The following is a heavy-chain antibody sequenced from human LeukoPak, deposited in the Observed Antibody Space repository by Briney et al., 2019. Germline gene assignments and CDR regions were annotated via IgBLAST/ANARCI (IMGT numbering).Heavy chain of an antibody. D-gene: IGHD1-1*01. V-gene: IGHV1-24*01. CDR1: GYTLTELS. CDR2: FDPEDGDT. Sequence: ASVKISCKVSGYTLTELSMHWVRQAPGKGLEWMGGFDPEDGDTIYAQKFQGRVTMTEDTSTDTAYMELSSLRSEDTAVYYCARAPKWNGEYYYMDVWGKGTTVTVSS. CDR3: ARAPKWNGEYYYMDV. J-gene: IGHJ6*03.